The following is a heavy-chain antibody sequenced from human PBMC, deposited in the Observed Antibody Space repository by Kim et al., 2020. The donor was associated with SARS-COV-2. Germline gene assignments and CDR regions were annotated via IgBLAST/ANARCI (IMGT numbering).Heavy chain of an antibody. CDR2: IFYSGST. D-gene: IGHD4-17*01. CDR1: GGSISSYY. V-gene: IGHV4-59*13. J-gene: IGHJ6*01. Sequence: SETLSLTCTVSGGSISSYYWSWIRLLPGKGLEWIGNIFYSGSTNYIHSLKSRVTITVDTSINPFSLKLSSVTAAVTAAFYCARASTVTKTLNHYYYGMDV. CDR3: ARASTVTKTLNHYYYGMDV.